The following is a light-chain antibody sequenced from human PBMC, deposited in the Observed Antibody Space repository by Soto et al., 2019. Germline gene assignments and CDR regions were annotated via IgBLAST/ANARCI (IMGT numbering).Light chain of an antibody. CDR2: EAS. CDR1: QSISSW. Sequence: DIPMTQSPSTLSASVGDRVTITCRANQSISSWLAWYQQKPGKAPNLLIYEASSLQSGVPSRFSGSGSGAEFILTISSLQPDDFATYYCQQYNSSPLTFGGGTKVEIK. V-gene: IGKV1-5*01. J-gene: IGKJ4*01. CDR3: QQYNSSPLT.